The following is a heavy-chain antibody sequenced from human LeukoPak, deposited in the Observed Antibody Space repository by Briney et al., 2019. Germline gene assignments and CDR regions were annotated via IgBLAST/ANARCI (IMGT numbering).Heavy chain of an antibody. CDR1: GFTVSSNY. V-gene: IGHV3-66*01. J-gene: IGHJ4*02. CDR3: ARDGRGRSPYYFDY. D-gene: IGHD3-16*01. CDR2: IYSGGST. Sequence: PGGSLRLSCAASGFTVSSNYMSWVHQAPGKGLEWVSVIYSGGSTYYADSVKGRFTISRDNSKNTLYLQMNSLRAEDTAVYYCARDGRGRSPYYFDYWGQGTLVTVSS.